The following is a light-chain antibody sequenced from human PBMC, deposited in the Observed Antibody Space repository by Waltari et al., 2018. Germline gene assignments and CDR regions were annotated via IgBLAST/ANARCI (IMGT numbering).Light chain of an antibody. V-gene: IGKV3-20*01. CDR2: GAS. Sequence: EIVLTQSPGTLSLSPGERATLSCRASQTFSSSYLAWYQQKPGQAPRLLLYGASTSAAGCPVRFSGSRSGTDFTLTIIRLQPQDFAVYYCQHYGTSPPLTFGGGTKVEIK. CDR1: QTFSSSY. J-gene: IGKJ4*01. CDR3: QHYGTSPPLT.